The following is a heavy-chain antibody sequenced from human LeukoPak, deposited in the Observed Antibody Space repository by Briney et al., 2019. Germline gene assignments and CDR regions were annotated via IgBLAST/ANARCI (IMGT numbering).Heavy chain of an antibody. Sequence: SETLSLTCTVSGGSMSSYYWSWVRQPPGKGLEWIGYIYYTGSTNYNPSLKSRVTISVDTSKNQFSLKLSSVTAADTAVYYCARTYYYGSGSYYPFDYWGQGTRVTVSS. CDR1: GGSMSSYY. D-gene: IGHD3-10*01. V-gene: IGHV4-59*01. J-gene: IGHJ4*02. CDR3: ARTYYYGSGSYYPFDY. CDR2: IYYTGST.